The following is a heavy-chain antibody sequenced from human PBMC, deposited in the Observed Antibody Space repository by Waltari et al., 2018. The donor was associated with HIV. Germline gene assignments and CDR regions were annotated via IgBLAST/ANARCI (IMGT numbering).Heavy chain of an antibody. Sequence: QVQLVQSGAEVKKPGASVKVSCKVSGYTLTELSMHWVRQAPGKGLEWMGGFDPEDGETIYEQKFQGRVTMTEETSTDTAYMELSSLRSEDTAVYYCATPSPTLYHLGACDIWGQGTMVTVSS. J-gene: IGHJ3*02. D-gene: IGHD2-2*02. V-gene: IGHV1-24*01. CDR1: GYTLTELS. CDR2: FDPEDGET. CDR3: ATPSPTLYHLGACDI.